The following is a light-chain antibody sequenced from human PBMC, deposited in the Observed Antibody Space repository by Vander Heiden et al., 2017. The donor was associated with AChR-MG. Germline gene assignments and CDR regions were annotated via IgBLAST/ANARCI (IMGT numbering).Light chain of an antibody. Sequence: SELPQDPAVSVALGQTVRITCQGDTLRTSYASWYQQKPGQAPILVIYGQNKRPSGLPDRFSGSSSGNTASLTITGAQAEDEADYSCSSRDTSGNLQVFGGGTRLTVL. CDR1: TLRTSY. CDR2: GQN. V-gene: IGLV3-19*01. CDR3: SSRDTSGNLQV. J-gene: IGLJ3*02.